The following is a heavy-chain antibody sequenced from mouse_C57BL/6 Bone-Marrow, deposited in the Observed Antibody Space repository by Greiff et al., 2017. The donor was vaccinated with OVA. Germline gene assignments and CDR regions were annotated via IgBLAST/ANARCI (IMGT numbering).Heavy chain of an antibody. D-gene: IGHD1-1*01. J-gene: IGHJ3*01. CDR2: IDPSDSYT. Sequence: QVQLQQSGAELVRPGTSVKLSCKASGYTFPSYWMHWVKQRPGHGLEWIGVIDPSDSYTNYNQKFKGKATLTVDTSSSTAYMQLSSLTSEDSAVYYGAREAYYGSSYCWFAYWGQGTLVTVSA. CDR1: GYTFPSYW. V-gene: IGHV1-59*01. CDR3: AREAYYGSSYCWFAY.